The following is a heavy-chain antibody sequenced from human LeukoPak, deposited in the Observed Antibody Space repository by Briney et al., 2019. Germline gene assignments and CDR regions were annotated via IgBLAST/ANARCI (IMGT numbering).Heavy chain of an antibody. CDR3: ARKWVHNTLDI. D-gene: IGHD1-26*01. J-gene: IGHJ3*02. CDR1: GDSFSGYF. Sequence: PSETLSLTCAVYGDSFSGYFWSWIRQSPAKGLEWFGEVDDRGNILYNPSLKSRVTISADPAKNQFSLKVMSVTAADTAVYYCARKWVHNTLDIWGQGTTVTVSS. V-gene: IGHV4-34*01. CDR2: VDDRGNI.